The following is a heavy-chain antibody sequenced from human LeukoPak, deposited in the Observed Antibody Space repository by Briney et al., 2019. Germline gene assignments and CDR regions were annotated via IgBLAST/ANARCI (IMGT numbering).Heavy chain of an antibody. D-gene: IGHD3-22*01. V-gene: IGHV5-51*01. Sequence: GEALQISFQGSGYSFTSYWIGWVRPMPGKGLEWMGIIYPGDSDTRYSPSFQGQVTISADKSISTAYLQWSSLKASDTAMYYCARHGSPYYDSSGYYYEFDYWGQGTLVTVSS. CDR1: GYSFTSYW. CDR2: IYPGDSDT. J-gene: IGHJ4*02. CDR3: ARHGSPYYDSSGYYYEFDY.